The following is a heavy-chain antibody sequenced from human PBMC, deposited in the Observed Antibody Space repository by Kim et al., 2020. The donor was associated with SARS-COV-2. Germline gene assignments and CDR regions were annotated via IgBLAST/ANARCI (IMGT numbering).Heavy chain of an antibody. J-gene: IGHJ4*02. Sequence: GGSLRLSCAASGFTFSSYSMNWVRQAPGKGLEWVSSISSSSSYIYYADSVKGRFTISRDNAKNSLYLQMNSLRAEDTAVYYCARDVGGGSGEDYWGQGTLVTVSS. V-gene: IGHV3-21*01. CDR2: ISSSSSYI. CDR3: ARDVGGGSGEDY. D-gene: IGHD3-10*01. CDR1: GFTFSSYS.